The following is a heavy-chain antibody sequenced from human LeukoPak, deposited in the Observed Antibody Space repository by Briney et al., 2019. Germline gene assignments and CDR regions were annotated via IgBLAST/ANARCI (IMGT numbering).Heavy chain of an antibody. J-gene: IGHJ4*02. V-gene: IGHV3-9*01. CDR2: ISWNSGSI. CDR3: AKAGDRSSWSLFDY. CDR1: GFTFDDYA. Sequence: GRSLRLSCAASGFTFDDYAMHWVRQAPGKGLKWVSGISWNSGSIGYADSVKGRFTISRDNAKNSLYLQMNSLRAEDTALYYCAKAGDRSSWSLFDYWGQGTLVTVSS. D-gene: IGHD6-13*01.